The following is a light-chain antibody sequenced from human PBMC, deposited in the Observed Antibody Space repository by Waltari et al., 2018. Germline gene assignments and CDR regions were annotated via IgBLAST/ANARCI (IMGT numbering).Light chain of an antibody. J-gene: IGLJ2*01. V-gene: IGLV2-14*03. Sequence: QSALTQPASVSGSPGQSITISCTGTSSDIGGYNYVSWYQQHPGTAPKLIIYDVSDRPWVSSSRFSGTKAGNTASPTISRLQVDDDDDYCCCSYTSTTTLFGGGTKLTVL. CDR3: CSYTSTTTL. CDR2: DVS. CDR1: SSDIGGYNY.